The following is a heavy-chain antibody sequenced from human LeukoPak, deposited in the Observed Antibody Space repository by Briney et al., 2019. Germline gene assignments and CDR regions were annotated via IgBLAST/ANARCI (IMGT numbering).Heavy chain of an antibody. CDR1: GFTFRSYS. J-gene: IGHJ3*02. CDR2: ISSSSSYI. Sequence: GGSLRLSCAASGFTFRSYSMNWVREAPGKGLEWVSSISSSSSYIYYADSVKGRFTISRDNAKNSLYLQMNGLRAEDTAVYYCARDLLPDDAFDIWGQGTMVTVSS. CDR3: ARDLLPDDAFDI. V-gene: IGHV3-21*01.